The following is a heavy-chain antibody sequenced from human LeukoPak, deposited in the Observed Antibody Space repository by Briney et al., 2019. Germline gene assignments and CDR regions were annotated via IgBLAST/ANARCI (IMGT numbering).Heavy chain of an antibody. CDR2: IYYSGST. D-gene: IGHD4-11*01. J-gene: IGHJ2*01. CDR3: ARDGTTVTHWYFGL. Sequence: YWIGWVRQMPGNGLEWIGYIYYSGSTYYNPSLKSRVTISVDTSKNQFSLKLSSVTAADTAVYYCARDGTTVTHWYFGLWGRGTLVTVSS. V-gene: IGHV4-30-4*08. CDR1: Y.